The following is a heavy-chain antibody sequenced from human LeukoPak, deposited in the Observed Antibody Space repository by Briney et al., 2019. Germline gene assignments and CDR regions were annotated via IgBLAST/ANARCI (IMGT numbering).Heavy chain of an antibody. V-gene: IGHV3-21*01. CDR2: ISSSSSYI. D-gene: IGHD3-22*01. CDR3: ARDSREDDYYDS. Sequence: GGSLRLSCAASGFTFSSYSMNWVRQAPGKGLEWVSSISSSSSYIYYADSVKGRFTISRDNAKNSLYLQMNSLRAEDTAVYYCARDSREDDYYDSWGQGALVTVSS. CDR1: GFTFSSYS. J-gene: IGHJ4*02.